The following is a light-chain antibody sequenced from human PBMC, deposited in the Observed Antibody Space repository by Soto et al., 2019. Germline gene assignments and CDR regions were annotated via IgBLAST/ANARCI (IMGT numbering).Light chain of an antibody. CDR1: SSDVGPYNY. V-gene: IGLV2-14*01. CDR3: SSYTTSSTLV. J-gene: IGLJ3*02. Sequence: QSVLTQPASVSGSPGQSITISCTGTSSDVGPYNYVSWYQHHPGKAPKLLIYEVTKRPSGVSNRFSGSKSGNTASLTISGLQAEDEADYYCSSYTTSSTLVFGGGTQLTVL. CDR2: EVT.